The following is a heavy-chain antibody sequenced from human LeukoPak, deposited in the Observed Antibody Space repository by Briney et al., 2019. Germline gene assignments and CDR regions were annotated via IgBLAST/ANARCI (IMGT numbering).Heavy chain of an antibody. CDR3: ARGSIVVVPAAMGSEGRGVDYYYYYYMDV. CDR1: GYTFTSYG. Sequence: ASVKFSCKASGYTFTSYGISWVRQAPGQGLEWMGWISAYNGNTNYAQKLQGRVTMTTDTSTSTAYMELRSLRSDDTAVYYCARGSIVVVPAAMGSEGRGVDYYYYYYMDVWGKGTTVTVSS. J-gene: IGHJ6*03. D-gene: IGHD2-2*01. V-gene: IGHV1-18*01. CDR2: ISAYNGNT.